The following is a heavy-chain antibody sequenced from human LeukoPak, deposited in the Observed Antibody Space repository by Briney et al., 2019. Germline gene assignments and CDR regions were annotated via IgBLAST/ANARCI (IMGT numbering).Heavy chain of an antibody. CDR2: ISSSSSYI. Sequence: PEGSLRLSCAASGFTFSSYSMNWVRQAPGKGLEWVSSISSSSSYIYYADSVKGRFTISRDNAKNSLYLQMNSLRAEDTAVYYCARVVYGDYSYFQHWGQGTLVTVSS. D-gene: IGHD4-17*01. CDR3: ARVVYGDYSYFQH. J-gene: IGHJ1*01. V-gene: IGHV3-21*01. CDR1: GFTFSSYS.